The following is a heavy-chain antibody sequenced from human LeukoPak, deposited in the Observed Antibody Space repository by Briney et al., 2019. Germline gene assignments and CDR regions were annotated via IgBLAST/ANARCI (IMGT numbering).Heavy chain of an antibody. J-gene: IGHJ4*02. CDR3: ARSPTVALIDY. CDR2: IYYSGST. CDR1: GDSISSYF. D-gene: IGHD4-23*01. V-gene: IGHV4-59*01. Sequence: SETLCLTCTVSGDSISSYFWSWMRQPPGKGLEWIGCIYYSGSTKYKPSLKSRVTISVDTSKNQFSRRLGSVTTADTAVYYCARSPTVALIDYWGQGTLVTVSS.